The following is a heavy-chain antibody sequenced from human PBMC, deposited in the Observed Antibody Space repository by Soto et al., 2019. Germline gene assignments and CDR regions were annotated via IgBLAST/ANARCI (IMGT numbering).Heavy chain of an antibody. V-gene: IGHV1-18*01. CDR3: ARDSTEYYDSSLDY. Sequence: ASVKVSCKASGYTFTSYGISWVRQAPGQGLEWMGWISAYNGNTNYTQKLQGRVTMTTDTSTSTAYMELRSLRSDDTAVYYCARDSTEYYDSSLDYWGQGTLVTVSS. J-gene: IGHJ4*02. CDR1: GYTFTSYG. CDR2: ISAYNGNT. D-gene: IGHD3-22*01.